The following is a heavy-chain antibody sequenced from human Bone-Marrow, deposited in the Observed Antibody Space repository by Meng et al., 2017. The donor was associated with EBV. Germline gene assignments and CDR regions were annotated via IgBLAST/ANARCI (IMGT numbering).Heavy chain of an antibody. J-gene: IGHJ4*02. D-gene: IGHD6-25*01. V-gene: IGHV4-34*01. CDR1: GWSFSGYY. Sequence: VHHKQWGAGLVKPSETTSRSGAVDGWSFSGYYCSWISHPPGKGLEWIGEINLSESTNYNPSPKRLATISVDTSKNQVTPKLSSVTAADTAVYYCARQSARQRFPYYWGQGTLVTVSS. CDR2: INLSEST. CDR3: ARQSARQRFPYY.